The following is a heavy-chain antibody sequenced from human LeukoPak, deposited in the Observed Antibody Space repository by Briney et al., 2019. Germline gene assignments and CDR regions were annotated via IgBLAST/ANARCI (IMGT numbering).Heavy chain of an antibody. J-gene: IGHJ3*02. Sequence: ASVKVSCKASGYTFTSYDINWVRQATGHGLGWMGWMNPNSGNTGYAQKFQGRVTMTRNTSISTAYMELSSLRSEDTAVYYCARGRGLYSYGYDAFDIWGQGTMVTVSS. V-gene: IGHV1-8*01. CDR2: MNPNSGNT. CDR3: ARGRGLYSYGYDAFDI. CDR1: GYTFTSYD. D-gene: IGHD5-18*01.